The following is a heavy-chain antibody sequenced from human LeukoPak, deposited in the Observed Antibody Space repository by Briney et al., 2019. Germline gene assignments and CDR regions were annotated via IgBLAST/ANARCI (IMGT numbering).Heavy chain of an antibody. CDR2: ISAYNGNT. CDR3: ARDRWYSRNWNDAVDI. V-gene: IGHV1-18*01. CDR1: GYSFTSYG. J-gene: IGHJ3*02. D-gene: IGHD6-13*01. Sequence: ASVKVSCKTSGYSFTSYGISWVRQAPGQGLEWMGWISAYNGNTNYAQKVQGRVTMTTDTSTSTAYMELRSLRSDDTAVYYCARDRWYSRNWNDAVDIWGQGTMVTVSS.